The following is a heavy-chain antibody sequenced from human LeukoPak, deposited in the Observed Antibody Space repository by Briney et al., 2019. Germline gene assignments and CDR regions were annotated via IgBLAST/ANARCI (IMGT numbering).Heavy chain of an antibody. V-gene: IGHV3-21*04. Sequence: PGGSLRLSCAASGFTFRSYSMNWVRQAPGKGLEWVSCITTSSSDTYYADSVKGRFTISRDNAKNSLYLQMNSLRAEDTAVYYCARGRRSIAARQRNGGSYLIDYWGQGTLVTVSS. CDR3: ARGRRSIAARQRNGGSYLIDY. J-gene: IGHJ4*02. CDR2: ITTSSSDT. CDR1: GFTFRSYS. D-gene: IGHD6-6*01.